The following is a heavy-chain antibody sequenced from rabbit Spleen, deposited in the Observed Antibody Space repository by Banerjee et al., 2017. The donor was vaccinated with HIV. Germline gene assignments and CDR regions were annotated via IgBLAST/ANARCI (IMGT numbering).Heavy chain of an antibody. CDR1: GFTLSTYYM. CDR3: ARDLVGVIGWNFYL. V-gene: IGHV1S45*01. CDR2: FYINNVRT. D-gene: IGHD2-1*01. J-gene: IGHJ4*01. Sequence: QEQLKESGGGLVQPGGSLKLSCKASGFTLSTYYMNWVRQAPGKGLEWIACFYINNVRTYYASWAKGRFTISKTSSTTVTLQMTSLTAADTATYFCARDLVGVIGWNFYLWGPGTLVTVS.